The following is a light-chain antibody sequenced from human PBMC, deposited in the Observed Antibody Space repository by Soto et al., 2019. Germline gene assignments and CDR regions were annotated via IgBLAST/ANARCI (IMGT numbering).Light chain of an antibody. CDR3: QVWDITTDHYV. CDR2: YDS. Sequence: SYELTQPPSVSVAPEKTARITCGGNNIGSKRVHWYRQKPCQAPVLVIYYDSDRPSGIPERFSGSNSGNTATLTISRVEAGDEADYYCQVWDITTDHYVFGTGTKVTVL. V-gene: IGLV3-21*04. J-gene: IGLJ1*01. CDR1: NIGSKR.